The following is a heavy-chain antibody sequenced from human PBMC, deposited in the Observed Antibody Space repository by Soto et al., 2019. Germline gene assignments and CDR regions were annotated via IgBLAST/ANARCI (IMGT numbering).Heavy chain of an antibody. V-gene: IGHV3-30*18. D-gene: IGHD3-22*01. CDR2: ISYDGSNK. CDR1: GFTFSSYG. Sequence: QVQLVESGGGVVQPGRSLRLSCAASGFTFSSYGMHWVRQAPGKGLEWVAVISYDGSNKYYADSVKGRFTISRDNSKNTLYLQMNSLRAEDTALYYCAKDQDDSSGYYYRTYYYYGMDVWGQGTTVTVSS. J-gene: IGHJ6*02. CDR3: AKDQDDSSGYYYRTYYYYGMDV.